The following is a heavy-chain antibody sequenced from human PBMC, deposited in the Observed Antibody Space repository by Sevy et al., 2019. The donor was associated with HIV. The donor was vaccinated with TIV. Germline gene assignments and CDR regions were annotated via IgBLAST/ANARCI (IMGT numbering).Heavy chain of an antibody. CDR2: IDGKGRST. D-gene: IGHD2-2*01. CDR3: AKTVNSGGGVVPAANYYYYGMDV. V-gene: IGHV3-23*01. CDR1: AFTFSNYA. J-gene: IGHJ6*02. Sequence: GGSLRLSCAASAFTFSNYAMSWVRQAPGKGLELVSAIDGKGRSTHYADSVQGRFTISRDNSKNTLFLQMNSLSAEDTAMYYCAKTVNSGGGVVPAANYYYYGMDVWGQGTTVTVSS.